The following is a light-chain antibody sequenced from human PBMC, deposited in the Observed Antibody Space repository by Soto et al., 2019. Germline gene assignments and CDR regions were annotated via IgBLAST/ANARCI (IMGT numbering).Light chain of an antibody. J-gene: IGLJ3*02. Sequence: QSALTQPASVSGSPGQSITISCTGTSSDVGGYNYVSWYQQHPGKAPKLMIYGVSNRPSGVSNRFSGSKSGNTASLTISGLQAEDEGDYYCSSYASSSSLMVFGGGTKVNVL. CDR2: GVS. V-gene: IGLV2-14*01. CDR1: SSDVGGYNY. CDR3: SSYASSSSLMV.